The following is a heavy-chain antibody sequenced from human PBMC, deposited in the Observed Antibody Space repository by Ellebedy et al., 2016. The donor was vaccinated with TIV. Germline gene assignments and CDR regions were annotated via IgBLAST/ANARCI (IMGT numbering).Heavy chain of an antibody. CDR3: VRWVGHFDF. J-gene: IGHJ4*02. CDR2: IYYNGNT. D-gene: IGHD1-26*01. Sequence: MPSETLSLTCTVSGDSVSSSGYYWSWIRQPPGKGLEWIGYIYYNGNTVYSPSLKSRVTMSVDTSKNQFSLKLSSVTAADTAVYYCVRWVGHFDFWGQGTLVTVSS. CDR1: GDSVSSSGYY. V-gene: IGHV4-61*08.